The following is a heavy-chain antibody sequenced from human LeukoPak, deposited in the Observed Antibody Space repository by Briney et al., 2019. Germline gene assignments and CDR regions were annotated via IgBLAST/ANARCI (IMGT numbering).Heavy chain of an antibody. V-gene: IGHV4-4*07. Sequence: SETLSLTCTVSGGSISSYYWSWIRQPAGKGLEWIGRIYTSGSTNYNPSLKSRVTMSVDTSKNQFSLKLSSVTAADTAVYYCARDKKYQLPNYYYYYMDVWGKGTTVTVSS. D-gene: IGHD2-2*01. CDR3: ARDKKYQLPNYYYYYMDV. J-gene: IGHJ6*03. CDR1: GGSISSYY. CDR2: IYTSGST.